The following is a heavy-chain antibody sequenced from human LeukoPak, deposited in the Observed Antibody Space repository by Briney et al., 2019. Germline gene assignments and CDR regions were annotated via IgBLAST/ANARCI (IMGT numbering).Heavy chain of an antibody. CDR2: IYYSGST. Sequence: SSYWMSWIRQPPGKGLEWIGSIYYSGSTYYNPSLKSRVTISVDTSKNQFSLKLSSVTAADTAVYYCAREWDSGITFGGVIVSWFDPWGQGTLVTVSS. D-gene: IGHD3-16*02. J-gene: IGHJ5*02. V-gene: IGHV4-39*07. CDR3: AREWDSGITFGGVIVSWFDP. CDR1: SSYW.